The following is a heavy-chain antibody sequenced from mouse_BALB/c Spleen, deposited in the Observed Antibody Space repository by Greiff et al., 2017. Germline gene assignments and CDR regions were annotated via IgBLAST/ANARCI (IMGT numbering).Heavy chain of an antibody. CDR1: GFTFSNYW. V-gene: IGHV6-6*02. Sequence: EVMLVESGGGLVQPGGSMKLSCVASGFTFSNYWMNWVRQSPEKGLEWVAEIRLKSNNYATHYAESVKGRFTISRDDSKSSVYLQMNNLRAEDTGIYYCTRRVYDGYFDYWGQGTTLTVSS. J-gene: IGHJ2*01. CDR3: TRRVYDGYFDY. D-gene: IGHD2-3*01. CDR2: IRLKSNNYAT.